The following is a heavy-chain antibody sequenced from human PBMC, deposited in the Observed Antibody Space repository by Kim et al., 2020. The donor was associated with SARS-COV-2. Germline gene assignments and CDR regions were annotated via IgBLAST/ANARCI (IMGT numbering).Heavy chain of an antibody. CDR3: AKVLYKTTTVFYYFDF. D-gene: IGHD4-17*01. J-gene: IGHJ4*02. CDR1: GFTFSSYA. CDR2: ISGSGGST. V-gene: IGHV3-23*01. Sequence: GGSLRLSCAASGFTFSSYAMSWVRQAPGKGLEWVSAISGSGGSTYYADSVKGRFTISRDNSKNTLYLQMNSLRAEDTAVYYCAKVLYKTTTVFYYFDFWGQGTLVTVSS.